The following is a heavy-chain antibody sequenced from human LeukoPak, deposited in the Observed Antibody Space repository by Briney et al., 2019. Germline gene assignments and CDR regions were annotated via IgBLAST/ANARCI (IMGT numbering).Heavy chain of an antibody. J-gene: IGHJ4*02. V-gene: IGHV1-2*02. Sequence: ASVKVSCKASGYTFTGYYMHWVRQAPGQGLEWMGWINPNSGGTNYAQKFQGRVTMTRDTSISTAYMELSRLRSDDTAVYYCARSPGWRSYFDYWGQGTLVTVSS. CDR2: INPNSGGT. CDR1: GYTFTGYY. CDR3: ARSPGWRSYFDY. D-gene: IGHD1-14*01.